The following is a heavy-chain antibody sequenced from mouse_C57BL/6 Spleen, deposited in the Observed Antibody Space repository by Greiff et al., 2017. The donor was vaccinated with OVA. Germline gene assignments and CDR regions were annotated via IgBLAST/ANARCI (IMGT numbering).Heavy chain of an antibody. J-gene: IGHJ2*01. D-gene: IGHD4-1*01. V-gene: IGHV1-64*01. CDR1: GYTFTSYW. Sequence: QVQLQQPGAELVKPGASVKLSCKASGYTFTSYWMHWVKQRPGQGLEWIGMIHPNSGSTNYNEKFKSKATLTVNKSSSTAYMQLSSLTSEDSAVYYCARSGTGTRFDYWGQGTTLTVSS. CDR2: IHPNSGST. CDR3: ARSGTGTRFDY.